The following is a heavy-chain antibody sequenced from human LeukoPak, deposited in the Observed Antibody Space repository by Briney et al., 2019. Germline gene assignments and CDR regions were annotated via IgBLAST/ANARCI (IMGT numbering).Heavy chain of an antibody. CDR3: AKDQQGGAGSGRFDY. CDR2: ISFDGAYR. V-gene: IGHV3-30*04. Sequence: GGSLTLSCAASGFTSSAIHWVRQSPGKGLEWLAIISFDGAYRYYADSVKGRFTISRDISKNTFYPQMSSLTADDAALYYCAKDQQGGAGSGRFDYWGQGTLVTASS. J-gene: IGHJ4*02. D-gene: IGHD3-10*01. CDR1: GFTSSA.